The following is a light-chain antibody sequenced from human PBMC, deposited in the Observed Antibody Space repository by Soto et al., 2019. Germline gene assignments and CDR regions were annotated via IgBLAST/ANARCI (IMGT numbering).Light chain of an antibody. CDR1: SSDVGAYKY. CDR3: SSYTSSSTYA. CDR2: EVS. Sequence: QSVLTQPASVSGSPGQSITISCTGTSSDVGAYKYVSWYQQDPGKAPKLLIYEVSNRPSGVSNRFSASKSGNTASLTISGLQAEDEADYYCSSYTSSSTYAFGTGTKVTVL. J-gene: IGLJ1*01. V-gene: IGLV2-14*01.